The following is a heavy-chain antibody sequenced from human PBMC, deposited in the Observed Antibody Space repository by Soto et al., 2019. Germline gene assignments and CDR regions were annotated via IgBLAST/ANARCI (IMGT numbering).Heavy chain of an antibody. D-gene: IGHD3-3*01. CDR3: ARVNVVRFLPGVYYYYGMDV. V-gene: IGHV1-69*01. CDR2: VIPIFGTA. Sequence: QVQLVQSGTEVKKPGSLVRVSCKASGGIFSNYTINWVRQAPGQGLEWMGGVIPIFGTANYAQKFQGRVTITADESTSTAYMELSSLRSEDTAVYYCARVNVVRFLPGVYYYYGMDVWGQGTTVTVSS. CDR1: GGIFSNYT. J-gene: IGHJ6*02.